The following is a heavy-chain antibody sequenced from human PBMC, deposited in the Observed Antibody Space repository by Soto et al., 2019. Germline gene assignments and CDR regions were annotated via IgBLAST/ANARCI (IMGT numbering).Heavy chain of an antibody. CDR1: GGSISSSDYY. CDR2: MLYSGLT. D-gene: IGHD2-15*01. CDR3: APLSVSLSGPYGIRV. V-gene: IGHV4-39*01. J-gene: IGHJ6*02. Sequence: SETLSLTCTVSGGSISSSDYYWAWIRQPPGKGLEWIGSMLYSGLTYYNPSLKSRVTLSVDTSKNQFSVRLNSVTASDTAVYYCAPLSVSLSGPYGIRVWGQGTTVTVSS.